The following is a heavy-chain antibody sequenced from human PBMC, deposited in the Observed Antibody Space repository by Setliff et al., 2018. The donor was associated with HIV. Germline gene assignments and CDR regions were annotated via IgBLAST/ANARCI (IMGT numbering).Heavy chain of an antibody. J-gene: IGHJ4*02. Sequence: PSETLSLTCSVSGGSMSRGSVFWSWLRQPAGKGLEWVGTIYSSGATHYNPSLKSRVVISVDPSKNQFSLKLRSVTAADTAVYYCAQLGMVDDFDYWGQGTLVTVSS. CDR2: IYSSGAT. CDR3: AQLGMVDDFDY. D-gene: IGHD1-1*01. CDR1: GGSMSRGSVF. V-gene: IGHV4-61*10.